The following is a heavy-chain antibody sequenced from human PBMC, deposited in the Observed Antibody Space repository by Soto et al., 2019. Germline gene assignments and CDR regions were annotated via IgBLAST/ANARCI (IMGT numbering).Heavy chain of an antibody. Sequence: SETLSLTCTVAGGSISSSSYYWGWIRQPPGKGLEWIGSIYYSGSTYYNPSLKSRGTISVDTSKNQCSLTLSSVTSADTAVYYCARLINYEFWSGYYTAHYDYYGMDVWGQGTTVTVSS. CDR3: ARLINYEFWSGYYTAHYDYYGMDV. V-gene: IGHV4-39*01. D-gene: IGHD3-3*01. J-gene: IGHJ6*02. CDR1: GGSISSSSYY. CDR2: IYYSGST.